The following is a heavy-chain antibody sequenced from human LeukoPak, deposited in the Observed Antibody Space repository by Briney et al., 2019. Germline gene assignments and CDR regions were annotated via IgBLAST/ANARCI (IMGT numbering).Heavy chain of an antibody. CDR2: ISASGGST. J-gene: IGHJ4*02. CDR3: AKDREVRGVMPYYFDY. CDR1: GCTFSSYA. V-gene: IGHV3-23*01. Sequence: GGSLRLSCAASGCTFSSYAMSWVRQAPGKGLEWVSAISASGGSTYFADSVKGRFTLSRDNSKNTLYLQMNSLRAEDTALYYCAKDREVRGVMPYYFDYWGQGTLVTVSS. D-gene: IGHD3-10*01.